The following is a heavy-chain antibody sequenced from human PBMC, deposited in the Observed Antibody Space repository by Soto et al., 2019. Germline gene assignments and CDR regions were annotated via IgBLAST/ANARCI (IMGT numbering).Heavy chain of an antibody. Sequence: PSETLSLTCTVSGGSISSYYWSWIRQPPGKGLEWIGSIYYSGSTYYNPSLKSRVTISVDTSKNQFSLKLSSVTAADTAVYYCARAAAAHDAFDIWGQGTMVTVSS. D-gene: IGHD6-13*01. V-gene: IGHV4-59*05. J-gene: IGHJ3*02. CDR3: ARAAAAHDAFDI. CDR1: GGSISSYY. CDR2: IYYSGST.